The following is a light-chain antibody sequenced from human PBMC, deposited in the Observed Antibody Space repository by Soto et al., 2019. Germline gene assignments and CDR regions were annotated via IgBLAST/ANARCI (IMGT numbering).Light chain of an antibody. V-gene: IGKV3-15*01. J-gene: IGKJ2*01. CDR2: GAS. Sequence: ETVMTQSPVTLSVSPGERATLSCRASQSVAINLAWYQQRPGQAPRLLIYGASTRATGIPARFSGSGSGTEFTLTISSLQSEDVAVYYCQQYNNWPPYTFGQGTKLEIK. CDR3: QQYNNWPPYT. CDR1: QSVAIN.